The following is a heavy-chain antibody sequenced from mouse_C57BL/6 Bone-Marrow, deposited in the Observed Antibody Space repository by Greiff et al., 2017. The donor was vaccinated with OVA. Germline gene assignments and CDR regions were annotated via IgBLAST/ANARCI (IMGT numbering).Heavy chain of an antibody. Sequence: EVKLLESGGDLVKPGGSLKLSCAASGFTFSSYGMSWVRQTPDKRLEWVATISSGGSYTYYPDSVKGRFTISRDNAKNTLYLQMSSLKSEDTARYYCARQVYYYGGSYPAWFAYWGQGTLVTVSA. D-gene: IGHD1-1*01. J-gene: IGHJ3*01. CDR1: GFTFSSYG. CDR2: ISSGGSYT. V-gene: IGHV5-6*01. CDR3: ARQVYYYGGSYPAWFAY.